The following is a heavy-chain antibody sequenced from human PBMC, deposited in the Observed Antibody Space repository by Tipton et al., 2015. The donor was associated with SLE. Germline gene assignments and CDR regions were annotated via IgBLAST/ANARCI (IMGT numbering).Heavy chain of an antibody. CDR2: IRNDGSNK. V-gene: IGHV3-30*02. CDR3: AKGASYYYGSGSYSGFDY. CDR1: GFTFSSYA. J-gene: IGHJ4*02. Sequence: SLRLSCAASGFTFSSYAMSWVRQAPGKGLEWVAFIRNDGSNKYYADSVNGRFTISRDKSKNTLYLQMNSLRVEDTAVYYCAKGASYYYGSGSYSGFDYWGQGTLVTVSS. D-gene: IGHD3-10*01.